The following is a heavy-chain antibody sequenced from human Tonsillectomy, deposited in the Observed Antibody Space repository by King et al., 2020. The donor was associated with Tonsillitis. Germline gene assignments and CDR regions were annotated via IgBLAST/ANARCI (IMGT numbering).Heavy chain of an antibody. Sequence: VQLVESGGGLVQPGRSLRLSCTASGFTFGDYAMSWFRQAPGKGLEWVGFIRSKAHGGTTEYAASVKGRFTISRDDSKSIAYLQMNSLKTEDTAVYYCTRGDYDFLRGTIDYWGQGTLVTVSS. J-gene: IGHJ4*02. CDR1: GFTFGDYA. D-gene: IGHD3-3*01. CDR2: IRSKAHGGTT. V-gene: IGHV3-49*03. CDR3: TRGDYDFLRGTIDY.